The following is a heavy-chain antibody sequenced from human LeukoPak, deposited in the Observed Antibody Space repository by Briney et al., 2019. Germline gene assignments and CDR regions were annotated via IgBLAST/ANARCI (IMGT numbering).Heavy chain of an antibody. Sequence: SETLSLTCAVYGGSFSGYYWSWIRQPPGKGLEWIGEINHSGSTNYNPSLKSRVTISVDTSKNQFFLKLSSVTAADTDVYYCARGLPQYDYVGGGYRYWSQLFDYWGQGTLVTVSS. D-gene: IGHD3-16*02. CDR1: GGSFSGYY. CDR3: ARGLPQYDYVGGGYRYWSQLFDY. CDR2: INHSGST. J-gene: IGHJ4*02. V-gene: IGHV4-34*01.